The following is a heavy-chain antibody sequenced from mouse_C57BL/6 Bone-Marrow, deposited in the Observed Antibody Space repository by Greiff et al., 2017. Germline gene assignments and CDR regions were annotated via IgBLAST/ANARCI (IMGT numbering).Heavy chain of an antibody. CDR1: GFSLTSYG. J-gene: IGHJ2*01. CDR3: AGHSNWGVYFDY. V-gene: IGHV2-6-1*01. Sequence: VHLVESGPGLVAPSQSLSITCTVSGFSLTSYGVHWVRQPPGKGLEWLVVIWSDGSTTYNSALKSRLSISKDNSESQVFLKMNRLQTDDSALYYGAGHSNWGVYFDYWGQGTTLTVSS. CDR2: IWSDGST. D-gene: IGHD4-1*01.